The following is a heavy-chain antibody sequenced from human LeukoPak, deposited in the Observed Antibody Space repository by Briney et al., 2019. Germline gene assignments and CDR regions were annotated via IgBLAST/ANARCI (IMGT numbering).Heavy chain of an antibody. J-gene: IGHJ4*02. CDR3: AQGTYYDILTGYPR. CDR2: ISGSGGST. D-gene: IGHD3-9*01. V-gene: IGHV3-23*01. Sequence: GGSLRLSCAASGFTFSSYAMSWVRQAPGKGLEWVSAISGSGGSTYYADSVKGRFTISRDNSKNTLYLQMNSLRAEDTAVCYCAQGTYYDILTGYPRWGQGTLVTVSS. CDR1: GFTFSSYA.